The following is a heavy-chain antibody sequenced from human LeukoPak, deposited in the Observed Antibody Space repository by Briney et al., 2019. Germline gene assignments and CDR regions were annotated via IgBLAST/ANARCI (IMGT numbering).Heavy chain of an antibody. V-gene: IGHV4-59*01. Sequence: SETLSLTCTVSGGSISSYYWSWIRQPPGKGLEWIGYIYYSGSTNYNPSLKSRVTISVDTSKNQFSLKLSSVTAADTAVYYCARQEYYYDSSGSGRFDPWGQGTLVTVSS. CDR3: ARQEYYYDSSGSGRFDP. D-gene: IGHD3-22*01. CDR2: IYYSGST. CDR1: GGSISSYY. J-gene: IGHJ5*02.